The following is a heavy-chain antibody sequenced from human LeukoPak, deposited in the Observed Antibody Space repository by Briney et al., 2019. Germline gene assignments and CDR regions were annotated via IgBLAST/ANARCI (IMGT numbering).Heavy chain of an antibody. D-gene: IGHD6-19*01. CDR2: KNPNSGNT. Sequence: ASVKVSCKASGYTFTSYDINWVRQATGQGLEWMGWKNPNSGNTGYAQKFQGRVTMTRNTSISTAYMELSSLRSEDTAVYYCARVPGYSSGWFPRAEYFQHWGQGTLVTVSS. V-gene: IGHV1-8*01. CDR1: GYTFTSYD. CDR3: ARVPGYSSGWFPRAEYFQH. J-gene: IGHJ1*01.